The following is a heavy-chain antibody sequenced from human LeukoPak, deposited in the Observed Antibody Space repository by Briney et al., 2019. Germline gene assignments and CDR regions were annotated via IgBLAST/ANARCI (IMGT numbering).Heavy chain of an antibody. CDR2: IIPMFGIA. J-gene: IGHJ4*02. V-gene: IGHV1-69*01. Sequence: SVKVSCKASGGTFSRYAISWVRQTPGQGLEWMGGIIPMFGIANYAQKFQGRVTITADESTSTAYMELSSLRSEDTAVYYCARDRPYTGGWRGFDYWGQGTLVTVSS. CDR1: GGTFSRYA. CDR3: ARDRPYTGGWRGFDY. D-gene: IGHD6-19*01.